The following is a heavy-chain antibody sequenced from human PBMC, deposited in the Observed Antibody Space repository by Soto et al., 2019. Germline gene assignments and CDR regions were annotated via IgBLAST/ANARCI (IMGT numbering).Heavy chain of an antibody. Sequence: QVQLVESGGGVVQPGRSLRLSCAASGFTFSSYGMHWVRQAPGKGLEWVAVIWYDGSNKYYADSVKGRFTISRDNSKNTLYLQMNSLRADDTAVYYCARGYNDYVWGSYRSPVDYWGQGTLVTVSS. J-gene: IGHJ4*02. D-gene: IGHD3-16*02. V-gene: IGHV3-33*01. CDR1: GFTFSSYG. CDR3: ARGYNDYVWGSYRSPVDY. CDR2: IWYDGSNK.